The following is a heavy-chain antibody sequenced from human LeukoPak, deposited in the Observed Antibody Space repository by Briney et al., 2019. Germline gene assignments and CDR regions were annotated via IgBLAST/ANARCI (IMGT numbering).Heavy chain of an antibody. CDR1: GGSFSGYY. J-gene: IGHJ4*02. V-gene: IGHV4-34*01. CDR2: VNHSGST. CDR3: ARGKVVLRYFDWLPFDY. Sequence: SETLSLTCAVYGGSFSGYYWSWIRQPPGKGLEWIGEVNHSGSTNYNPSLKSRVTISVDTSKNQFSLKLSSVTAADTAVYYCARGKVVLRYFDWLPFDYRGQGTLVTVSS. D-gene: IGHD3-9*01.